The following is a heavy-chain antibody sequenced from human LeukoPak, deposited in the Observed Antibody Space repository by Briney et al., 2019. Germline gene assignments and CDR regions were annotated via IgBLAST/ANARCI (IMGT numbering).Heavy chain of an antibody. J-gene: IGHJ4*02. D-gene: IGHD3-22*01. CDR1: GYTFASYD. CDR2: MNPNSGNT. Sequence: ASVKVSCKASGYTFASYDINWVRQATGQGLEWMGWMNPNSGNTGYAQKFQGRVTMTRNTSISTAYMELSSLRSEDTAVYYCARNYYDSSGYYGDYWGQGTLVTVSS. V-gene: IGHV1-8*01. CDR3: ARNYYDSSGYYGDY.